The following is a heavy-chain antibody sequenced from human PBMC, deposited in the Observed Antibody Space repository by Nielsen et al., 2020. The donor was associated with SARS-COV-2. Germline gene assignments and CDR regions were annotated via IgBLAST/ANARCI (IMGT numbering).Heavy chain of an antibody. Sequence: GRQAPGKGLEWVWYISSSGSTIYYVDSVKGRFTISRDNAKNSLYLHMNSLRAEDTAVYYCVRDTVRHYYGSGSYPWFDPWGQGTLVTVSS. CDR2: ISSSGSTI. V-gene: IGHV3-48*03. CDR3: VRDTVRHYYGSGSYPWFDP. D-gene: IGHD3-10*01. J-gene: IGHJ5*02.